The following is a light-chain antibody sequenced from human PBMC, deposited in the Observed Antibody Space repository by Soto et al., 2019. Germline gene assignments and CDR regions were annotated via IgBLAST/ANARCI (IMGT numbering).Light chain of an antibody. CDR1: SSDVGGSKF. V-gene: IGLV2-11*01. CDR3: WSYAGNALWV. J-gene: IGLJ3*02. Sequence: QSALTQPRSVSGSPGQSVTISCNGSSSDVGGSKFVSWYQQHPVKAPKLVIYDVTKRPSGIPDRFSGSKSGNTASLTISGLQAEDEADYYCWSYAGNALWVFGGGTKLTVL. CDR2: DVT.